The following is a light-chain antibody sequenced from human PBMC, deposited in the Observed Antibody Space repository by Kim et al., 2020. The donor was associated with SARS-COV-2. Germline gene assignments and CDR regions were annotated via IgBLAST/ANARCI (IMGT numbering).Light chain of an antibody. CDR3: QSADSSGTSWV. J-gene: IGLJ3*02. CDR1: ALPKQY. CDR2: KDS. V-gene: IGLV3-25*03. Sequence: PVQTARITCSGDALPKQYAYWYQQKPGQAPVLVIYKDSERPSGIPERFSGSSSGTTVTLTISGVQAEDEADYYCQSADSSGTSWVFGGGTQLTVL.